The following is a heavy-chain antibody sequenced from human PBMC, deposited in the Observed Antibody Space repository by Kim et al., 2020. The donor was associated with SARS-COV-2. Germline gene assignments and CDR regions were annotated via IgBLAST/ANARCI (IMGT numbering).Heavy chain of an antibody. CDR1: GFTFDDYA. CDR2: ISWNSGSI. Sequence: GGSLRLSCAASGFTFDDYAMHWVRQAPGKGLEWVSGISWNSGSIGYADSVKGRFTISRDNAKNSLYLQMNSLRAEDTALYYCATPSGSGTPWGGMEVWG. J-gene: IGHJ6*02. V-gene: IGHV3-9*01. CDR3: ATPSGSGTPWGGMEV. D-gene: IGHD3-10*01.